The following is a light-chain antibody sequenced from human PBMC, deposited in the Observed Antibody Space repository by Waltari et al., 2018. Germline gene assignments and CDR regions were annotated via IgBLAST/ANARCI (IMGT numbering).Light chain of an antibody. Sequence: QSVLTQPPSASGTPGQRVTISCSGGSPNIGNHVVNWYQQVPGTTPKLLIYRNDQRPSGVPDRISGSKSGTSASLAISGLQSEDEAHYYCAAWDDSLNGRWVFGGGTKLTVL. J-gene: IGLJ2*01. CDR3: AAWDDSLNGRWV. CDR2: RND. CDR1: SPNIGNHV. V-gene: IGLV1-44*01.